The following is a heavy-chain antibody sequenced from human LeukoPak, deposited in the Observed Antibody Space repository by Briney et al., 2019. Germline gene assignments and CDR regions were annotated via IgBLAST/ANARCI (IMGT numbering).Heavy chain of an antibody. V-gene: IGHV3-23*01. Sequence: GGSLRLSCAASGFTFSSYWMSWVRQAPGKGLEWVSTISGSGGSTYYADSVKGRFTISRDNSKNSLYLQMNSLRAEDTALYYCAKDGKNYFDYWGQGTLVTVSS. D-gene: IGHD1-26*01. J-gene: IGHJ4*02. CDR2: ISGSGGST. CDR3: AKDGKNYFDY. CDR1: GFTFSSYW.